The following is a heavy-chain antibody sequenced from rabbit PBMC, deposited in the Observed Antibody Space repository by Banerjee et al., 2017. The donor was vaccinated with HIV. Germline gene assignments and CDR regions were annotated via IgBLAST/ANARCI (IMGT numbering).Heavy chain of an antibody. V-gene: IGHV1S40*01. Sequence: QSLEESGGDLVKPGASLTLTCTASGFSFSSSYWMSWVRQAPGQGLEWIACIDGGVSGSTYYANWAKGRFTISKTSSTTVTLQLTSLTVADTATYFCARAGSGYGGYNYGSHTRLDLWGQGTLVTVS. CDR3: ARAGSGYGGYNYGSHTRLDL. CDR2: IDGGVSGST. CDR1: GFSFSSSYW. D-gene: IGHD8-1*01. J-gene: IGHJ3*01.